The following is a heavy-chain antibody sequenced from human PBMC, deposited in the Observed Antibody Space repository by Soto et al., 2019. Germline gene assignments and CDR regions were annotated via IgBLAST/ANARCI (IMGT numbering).Heavy chain of an antibody. V-gene: IGHV3-73*01. CDR1: YFTFSGSA. Sequence: WGSLRFPSVSSYFTFSGSAMRWVRQASGKGLEWVGRIRSKPNSYATAYAASVKGRFTISRDDSKNTAYLQMNSLKNDDTALYYCTRHSYYYDSSGPPGWGKGTLVTV. CDR3: TRHSYYYDSSGPPG. J-gene: IGHJ1*01. D-gene: IGHD3-22*01. CDR2: IRSKPNSYAT.